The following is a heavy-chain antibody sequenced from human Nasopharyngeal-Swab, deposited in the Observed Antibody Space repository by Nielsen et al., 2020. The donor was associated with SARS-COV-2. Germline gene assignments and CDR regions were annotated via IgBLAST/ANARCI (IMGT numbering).Heavy chain of an antibody. V-gene: IGHV3-15*07. CDR1: GFTFSNAW. Sequence: GGSLRLSCAASGFTFSNAWMNWVRQAPGKGLEWVGRIKSKTDGGTTDYAAPVKGRFTISRDDSKNTLYLQMNSLKTEDTAVYYCTTTQIGNSGYDYYYYYYMDVWGKGTTVTVSS. CDR2: IKSKTDGGTT. J-gene: IGHJ6*03. D-gene: IGHD5-12*01. CDR3: TTTQIGNSGYDYYYYYYMDV.